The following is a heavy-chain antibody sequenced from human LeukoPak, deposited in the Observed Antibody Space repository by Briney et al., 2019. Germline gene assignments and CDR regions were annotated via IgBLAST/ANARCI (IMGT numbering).Heavy chain of an antibody. CDR1: GFTFSSYA. Sequence: GGSLRLSCAAFGFTFSSYAMSWVRQAPGKGLEWVSAISGSGGSTYYADSVKGRFTISRDNSKNTLYLQMNSLRAEDTAVYYCTGSSSWYGGTVDYWGQGTLVTVSS. D-gene: IGHD6-13*01. CDR2: ISGSGGST. J-gene: IGHJ4*02. CDR3: TGSSSWYGGTVDY. V-gene: IGHV3-23*01.